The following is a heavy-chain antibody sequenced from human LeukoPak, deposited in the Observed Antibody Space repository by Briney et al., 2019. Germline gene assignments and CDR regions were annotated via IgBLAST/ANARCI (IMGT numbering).Heavy chain of an antibody. V-gene: IGHV3-9*01. Sequence: GGSLRLSCAASGFAFDDYAMHWVRQAPGKGLEWVSGINWNSVNIAYADSVKGRFTISRDNAKNSLYLQMNSLRPEDTAFYYCTKDRQAAGNPLFDYWGQGTLVTVSS. D-gene: IGHD6-13*01. CDR3: TKDRQAAGNPLFDY. CDR2: INWNSVNI. CDR1: GFAFDDYA. J-gene: IGHJ4*02.